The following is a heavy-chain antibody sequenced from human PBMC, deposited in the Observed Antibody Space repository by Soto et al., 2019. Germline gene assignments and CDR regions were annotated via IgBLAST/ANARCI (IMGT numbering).Heavy chain of an antibody. V-gene: IGHV1-69*01. CDR1: GGTFSSYS. CDR2: IIPIFGTA. D-gene: IGHD1-26*01. CDR3: ARDGGRHSWGIEY. Sequence: QVQLVQSGAEVKKPGSSVKVSCKASGGTFSSYSINWVRQAPGQGLEWMGEIIPIFGTANYAQKFQGRVTITEDDSTRTAYMELSSLRSEDTAVYYCARDGGRHSWGIEYWGQGALVTVSS. J-gene: IGHJ4*02.